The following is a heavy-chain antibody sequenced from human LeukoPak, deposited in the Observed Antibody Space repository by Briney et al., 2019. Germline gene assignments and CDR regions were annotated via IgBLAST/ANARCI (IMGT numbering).Heavy chain of an antibody. CDR2: ISYDGSNK. J-gene: IGHJ4*02. CDR3: QIVDDY. Sequence: PGGSLRLSCAASGFTFNSYVMSWVRQAPGKGLEWVAVISYDGSNKYYADSVKGRFTISRDNSKNTLYLQMNSLRAEDTAVYYCQIVDDYWGQGTLVTVSS. CDR1: GFTFNSYV. V-gene: IGHV3-30*03. D-gene: IGHD3-22*01.